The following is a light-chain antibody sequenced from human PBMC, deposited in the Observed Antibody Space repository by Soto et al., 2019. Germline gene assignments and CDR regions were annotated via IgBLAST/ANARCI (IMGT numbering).Light chain of an antibody. CDR2: GAS. CDR1: QSVSSSY. CDR3: QQYGSSPWK. J-gene: IGKJ1*01. V-gene: IGKV3-20*01. Sequence: EIVLTQSPGTLSLSPGERATLSCRASQSVSSSYLAWYQQKPGQAPRLLIYGASSRATGIPDRFSSSGSGTDFTLTISRLEPEDFAVYYCQQYGSSPWKFGQGTKVE.